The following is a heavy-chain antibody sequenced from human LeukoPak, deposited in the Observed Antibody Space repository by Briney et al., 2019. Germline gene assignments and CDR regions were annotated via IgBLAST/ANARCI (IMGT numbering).Heavy chain of an antibody. J-gene: IGHJ6*03. CDR2: IYNSGST. CDR1: GGSISSYY. D-gene: IGHD3-9*01. V-gene: IGHV4-4*07. Sequence: PSETLSLTCTVSGGSISSYYWSWIRQPAGKGLEWIGRIYNSGSTNYNPSLKSRVTISVDTSKNQFSLKLSSVTAADTAVYYCARGAYYDILTGYYGPMDVWGKGTTVTVSS. CDR3: ARGAYYDILTGYYGPMDV.